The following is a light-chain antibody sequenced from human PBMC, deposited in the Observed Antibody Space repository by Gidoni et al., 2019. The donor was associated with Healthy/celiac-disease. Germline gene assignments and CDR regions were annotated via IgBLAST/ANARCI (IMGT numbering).Light chain of an antibody. J-gene: IGLJ2*01. CDR1: RLRSYY. V-gene: IGLV3-19*01. CDR2: GRH. CDR3: NSRDSSGNHVV. Sequence: SSELTQEPAVSVALGQTVRITCQGDRLRSYYASWYQQKPGQAPVLVIYGRHNRPSGIPDRFSGSSSGNTASLTITGAQAEDEADYYCNSRDSSGNHVVFGGGTKLTVL.